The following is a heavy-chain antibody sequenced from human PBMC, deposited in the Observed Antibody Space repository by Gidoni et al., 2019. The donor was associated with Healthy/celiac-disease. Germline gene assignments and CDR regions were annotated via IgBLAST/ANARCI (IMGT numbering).Heavy chain of an antibody. CDR2: INHSGST. V-gene: IGHV4-34*01. CDR1: GGSFSGYY. CDR3: ARGLSMITFGGVRGYFDY. J-gene: IGHJ4*02. Sequence: QVQLQQWGAGLLKPSETLSLTCAVYGGSFSGYYWSWIRQPPGKGLEWIGEINHSGSTNYNPSLKSRVTISVDTSKNQFSLKLSSVTAADTAVYYCARGLSMITFGGVRGYFDYWGQGTLVTVSS. D-gene: IGHD3-16*01.